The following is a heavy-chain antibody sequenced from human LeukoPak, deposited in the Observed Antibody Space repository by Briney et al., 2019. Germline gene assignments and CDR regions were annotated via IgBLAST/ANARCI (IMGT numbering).Heavy chain of an antibody. D-gene: IGHD6-19*01. CDR1: GFTFSHYA. V-gene: IGHV3-23*01. CDR3: AKRGPGPVAGSYDY. CDR2: IGANGDT. J-gene: IGHJ4*02. Sequence: GGSLRLSCAASGFTFSHYAINWVRQAPGKGLEWVSAIGANGDTFYADSVRGRFTISRGNSNNAVHLQMNSLRVDDSAIYYCAKRGPGPVAGSYDYWGQGTLVTVSS.